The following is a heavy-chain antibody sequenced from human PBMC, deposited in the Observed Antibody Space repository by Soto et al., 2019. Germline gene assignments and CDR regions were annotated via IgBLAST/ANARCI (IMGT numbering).Heavy chain of an antibody. CDR3: ARDRWQASGAFDI. Sequence: QVQLVQSGAEVKKPGSSVKVSCKASGGTFSSYAISWVRQAPGQGLEWMGGIIPIFGTANYAQKFQGRGTITADESTSTAYMERSSLRSEDTAVYYCARDRWQASGAFDIWGQGTMVTVSS. CDR2: IIPIFGTA. CDR1: GGTFSSYA. D-gene: IGHD3-10*01. J-gene: IGHJ3*02. V-gene: IGHV1-69*12.